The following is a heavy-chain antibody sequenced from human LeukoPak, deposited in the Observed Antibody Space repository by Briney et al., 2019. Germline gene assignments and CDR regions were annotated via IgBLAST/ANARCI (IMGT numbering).Heavy chain of an antibody. J-gene: IGHJ4*02. V-gene: IGHV3-64*01. D-gene: IGHD3-9*01. CDR3: ARAGYYDILTGYYGY. Sequence: GGSLRLSCAASGFTFSSYAMHWVRQAPGKGLEYVSAISSNGGSTYYANSVKGRFTTSRDNSKNTLYLQMGSLRAEDMAVYYCARAGYYDILTGYYGYWGQGTLVTVSS. CDR1: GFTFSSYA. CDR2: ISSNGGST.